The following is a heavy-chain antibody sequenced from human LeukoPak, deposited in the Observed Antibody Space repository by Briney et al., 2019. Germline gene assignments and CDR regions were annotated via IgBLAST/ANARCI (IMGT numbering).Heavy chain of an antibody. D-gene: IGHD2-2*02. Sequence: RPGGSLRLSCAASGFTFDDYGMSWVRQAPGKGLEWVSCINWNGGSTGYADSVRGRFTISRDNAKNSLYLQMNSLRAEDTALYYCARQRVPAAIRRPYYFDYWGQGTLVTVSS. J-gene: IGHJ4*02. CDR1: GFTFDDYG. V-gene: IGHV3-20*04. CDR2: INWNGGST. CDR3: ARQRVPAAIRRPYYFDY.